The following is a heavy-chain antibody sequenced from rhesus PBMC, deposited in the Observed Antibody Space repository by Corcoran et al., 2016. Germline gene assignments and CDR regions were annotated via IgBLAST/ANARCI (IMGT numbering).Heavy chain of an antibody. CDR3: ARRGPFGLWGFDY. CDR2: ISGRGEST. V-gene: IGHV4-173*01. Sequence: QLQLQESGPGLVKPSETLSLTCAVSGGSISSNYWSWIRQPPGKGLVGFGRISGRGESTDYNPSLKSRVTISTDTSKNQFSLKLSSVTAADTAVYYCARRGPFGLWGFDYWGQGVLVTVSS. J-gene: IGHJ4*01. D-gene: IGHD7-45*01. CDR1: GGSISSNY.